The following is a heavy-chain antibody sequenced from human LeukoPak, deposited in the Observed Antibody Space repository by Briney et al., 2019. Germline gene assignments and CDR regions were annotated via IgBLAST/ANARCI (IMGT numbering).Heavy chain of an antibody. V-gene: IGHV1-69*05. Sequence: ASVKVSCKASGGTFISYAISWVRQAPGQGLEWMGEIIPIFGTANYAQKFQGRVTITTDESTSTAYMELSSLRSKDTAVYYCAGGEWGAYYWGQGTLVTVSS. CDR3: AGGEWGAYY. J-gene: IGHJ4*02. D-gene: IGHD1-26*01. CDR2: IIPIFGTA. CDR1: GGTFISYA.